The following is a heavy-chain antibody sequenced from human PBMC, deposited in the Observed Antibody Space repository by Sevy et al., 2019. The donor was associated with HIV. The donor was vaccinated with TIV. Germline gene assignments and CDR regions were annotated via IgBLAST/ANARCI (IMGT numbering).Heavy chain of an antibody. CDR1: GFTFSDYY. V-gene: IGHV3-21*01. CDR2: ISGRSSYI. CDR3: AKLGASITGTTKAFDI. Sequence: GGSLRLSCAASGFTFSDYYMNWVRQAPGKGLEWVSSISGRSSYIHYADSVRGRFTISRDNAKNSLYLQMNSLRAEDTAVYYCAKLGASITGTTKAFDIWGQGTMVTVSS. D-gene: IGHD1-20*01. J-gene: IGHJ3*02.